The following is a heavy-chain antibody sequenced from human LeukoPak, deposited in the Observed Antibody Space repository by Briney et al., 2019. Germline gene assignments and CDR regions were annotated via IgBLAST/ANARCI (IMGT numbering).Heavy chain of an antibody. CDR2: IGSSSTFI. J-gene: IGHJ4*02. CDR3: AKAHPGFDY. Sequence: GGSLRLSCAASGFTFTSYTMNWVRQAPGKGLEWVSSIGSSSTFIYYADSVKGRFTTSRDNAKNSLFLQMNSLRAEDTAVYYCAKAHPGFDYWGQGTLVTVSS. CDR1: GFTFTSYT. V-gene: IGHV3-21*01.